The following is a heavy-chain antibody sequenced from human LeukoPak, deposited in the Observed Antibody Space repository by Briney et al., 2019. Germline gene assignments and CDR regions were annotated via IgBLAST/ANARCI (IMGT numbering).Heavy chain of an antibody. CDR3: AKDRAAAVLYYFDY. J-gene: IGHJ4*02. D-gene: IGHD6-13*01. CDR1: GFTFRNYG. CDR2: ISYDGSSK. Sequence: GRSLRLSCAASGFTFRNYGMHWVRQAPGKGLEWVAVISYDGSSKYYADSVKGRFTISRDNAKNSLYLQMNSLRAEDTALYYCAKDRAAAVLYYFDYWGQGTLVTVSS. V-gene: IGHV3-30*18.